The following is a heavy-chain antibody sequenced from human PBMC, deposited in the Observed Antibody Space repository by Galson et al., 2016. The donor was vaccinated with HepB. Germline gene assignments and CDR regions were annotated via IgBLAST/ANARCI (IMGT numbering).Heavy chain of an antibody. CDR3: ARDGSGWLFDS. CDR2: IKRDGSET. CDR1: GFTFSNYW. Sequence: SLRLSCAASGFTFSNYWMSWIRQSPGKGLEWVGNIKRDGSETYYVGSVRGRFTISRDNARNSLYLQMNSLRAEDTAVYYCARDGSGWLFDSWGQGTLVTVSS. V-gene: IGHV3-7*01. J-gene: IGHJ4*02. D-gene: IGHD6-19*01.